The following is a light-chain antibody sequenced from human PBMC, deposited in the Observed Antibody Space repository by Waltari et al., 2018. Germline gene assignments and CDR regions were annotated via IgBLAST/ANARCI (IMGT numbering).Light chain of an antibody. CDR2: WAS. Sequence: DFVMTQSPASLALSLGERATIHCKTSPTVLYNSNNRNYLNWYQQKPGQPPKLLFYWASTRESGVPDRFSASGSGTDFTLTISRLQPEDVAIYYCQQYYSSPYTFGQGTRLEIK. J-gene: IGKJ2*01. V-gene: IGKV4-1*01. CDR1: PTVLYNSNNRNY. CDR3: QQYYSSPYT.